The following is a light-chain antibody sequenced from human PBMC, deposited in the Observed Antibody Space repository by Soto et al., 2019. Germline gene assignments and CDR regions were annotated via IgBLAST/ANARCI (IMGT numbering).Light chain of an antibody. Sequence: QSALTQPASVSGSPGQSVTISCTGTTSDIGDYDYVSWYQQYPDKAPKLVIFDVSDRPSGLFTRFSGSKSGNTASLTISGLQAEEEDAYYCRSYTTVSPHVLFGGGTQLTVL. J-gene: IGLJ3*02. CDR3: RSYTTVSPHVL. CDR1: TSDIGDYDY. V-gene: IGLV2-14*03. CDR2: DVS.